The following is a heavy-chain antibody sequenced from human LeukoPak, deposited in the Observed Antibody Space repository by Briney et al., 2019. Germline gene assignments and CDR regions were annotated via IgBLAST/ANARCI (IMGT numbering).Heavy chain of an antibody. CDR3: ARVESSGWYHY. J-gene: IGHJ4*02. V-gene: IGHV4-39*07. Sequence: PSETLSLTCTISSGSISSSSYSWSWIRQPPGKGLEWIGEINHSGSTNYNPSLKSRVTISVDTSKNQFSLKLSSVTAADTAVYYCARVESSGWYHYWGQGTLVTVSS. CDR2: INHSGST. CDR1: SGSISSSSYS. D-gene: IGHD6-19*01.